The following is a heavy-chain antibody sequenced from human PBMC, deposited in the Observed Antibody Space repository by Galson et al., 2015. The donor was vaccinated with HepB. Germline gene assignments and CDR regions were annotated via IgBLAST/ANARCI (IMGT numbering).Heavy chain of an antibody. Sequence: SLRLSCAASGFTFDDYAMHWVRQAPGKGLEWVSGLSWNSGSIGYADSVKGRFTISRDNAKNSLYLQMNSLRAEDTALYYCATLLGYSSSWYPERRDYYYGMDVWGQGTTVTVSS. CDR2: LSWNSGSI. V-gene: IGHV3-9*01. J-gene: IGHJ6*02. CDR1: GFTFDDYA. D-gene: IGHD6-13*01. CDR3: ATLLGYSSSWYPERRDYYYGMDV.